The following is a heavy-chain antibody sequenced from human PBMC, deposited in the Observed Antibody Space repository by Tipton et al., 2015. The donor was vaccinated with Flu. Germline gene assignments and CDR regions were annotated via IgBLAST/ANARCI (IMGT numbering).Heavy chain of an antibody. CDR1: GDSISSRYY. J-gene: IGHJ5*02. Sequence: LRLSCAVSGDSISSRYYWGWIRQPPGRGLEWIGNICPGSPYYNPSLKSRVTMSLDTSKIQFSLRLTSVTAADTAVYFCARRDFSNYVSEPKNWFDPWGQGTLVTVAS. CDR2: ICPGSP. D-gene: IGHD4-11*01. CDR3: ARRDFSNYVSEPKNWFDP. V-gene: IGHV4-38-2*01.